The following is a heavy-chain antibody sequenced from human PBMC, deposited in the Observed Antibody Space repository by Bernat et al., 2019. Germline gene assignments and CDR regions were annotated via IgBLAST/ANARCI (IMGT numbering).Heavy chain of an antibody. CDR3: ARVVPAAIGPNWFDP. CDR2: ISSRSSYI. Sequence: EVQLVESGGGLVKPGGSLRLSCAASGFTFSSYSMNWVRQAPGKGLEWVSSISSRSSYIYYADSVKGRFTISRDNAKNSLYLQMNSLRAEDTAVYYCARVVPAAIGPNWFDPWGQGTLVTVSS. V-gene: IGHV3-21*01. J-gene: IGHJ5*02. CDR1: GFTFSSYS. D-gene: IGHD2-2*02.